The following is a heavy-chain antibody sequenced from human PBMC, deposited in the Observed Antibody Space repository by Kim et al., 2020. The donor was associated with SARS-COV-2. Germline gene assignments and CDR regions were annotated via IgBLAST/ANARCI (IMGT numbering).Heavy chain of an antibody. J-gene: IGHJ4*02. CDR3: ARGKGWYPPFDY. V-gene: IGHV4-34*01. CDR2: INHSGST. D-gene: IGHD6-19*01. Sequence: SETLSLTCAVYGGSFSGYYWSWIRQPPGKGLEWIGEINHSGSTNYNPSLKSRVTISVDTSKNQFSLKLSSVTAADTAVYYCARGKGWYPPFDYWGQGTLVTVSS. CDR1: GGSFSGYY.